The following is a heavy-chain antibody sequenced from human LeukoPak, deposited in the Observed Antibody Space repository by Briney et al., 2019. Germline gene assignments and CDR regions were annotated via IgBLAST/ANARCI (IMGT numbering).Heavy chain of an antibody. Sequence: SETLSPTCTVSGYSISSGYYWGWIRQPPGKGLEWIGRIYTSGSTNYNPSLKSRVTMSVDTSKNQFSLKLSSVTAADTAVYYCARLAYYYYYMDVWGKGTTVTISS. CDR3: ARLAYYYYYMDV. CDR1: GYSISSGYY. J-gene: IGHJ6*03. CDR2: IYTSGST. V-gene: IGHV4-38-2*02.